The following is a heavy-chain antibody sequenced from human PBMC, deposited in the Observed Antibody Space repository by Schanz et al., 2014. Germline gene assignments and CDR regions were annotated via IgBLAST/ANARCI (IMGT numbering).Heavy chain of an antibody. J-gene: IGHJ4*02. D-gene: IGHD2-2*01. V-gene: IGHV1-46*03. CDR2: INPSVGNT. CDR1: GYSFTDYA. Sequence: QVQLVQSGAEVKRPGASVRVSCKASGYSFTDYAIHWVRQAPGQGLEWMGLINPSVGNTNYAQKFRGRVTMTRDTSTSTIYMELGSLRSEDTAVYYCARGGFFDSTSFDSWGQGTLVTVSS. CDR3: ARGGFFDSTSFDS.